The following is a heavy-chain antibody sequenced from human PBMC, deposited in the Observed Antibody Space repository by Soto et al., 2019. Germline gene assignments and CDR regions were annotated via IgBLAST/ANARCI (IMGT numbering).Heavy chain of an antibody. CDR1: VGSISISNW. J-gene: IGHJ5*02. CDR2: IYHSGST. Sequence: SETLSLTCAVSVGSISISNWWSWVRQPPGKGLEWIGEIYHSGSTNYNPSLKSRVTISVDKSKNQFSLKLSSVTAADTAVYYCARGRYSYGNNWFDPWGQGTLVT. D-gene: IGHD5-18*01. V-gene: IGHV4-4*02. CDR3: ARGRYSYGNNWFDP.